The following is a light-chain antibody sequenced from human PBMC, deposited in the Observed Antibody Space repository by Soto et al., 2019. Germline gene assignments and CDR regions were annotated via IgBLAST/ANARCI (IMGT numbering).Light chain of an antibody. CDR3: QQYYGWRWT. CDR1: ESVSSD. Sequence: EIVMTQSPATLSVSPGERVTLSCRASESVSSDLAWYQQKRGQAPRLLIYGASTRATGIPARFSGSGSGTDFTFTVRSLQSGDFAVYYCQQYYGWRWTVGQGTKVEIK. CDR2: GAS. V-gene: IGKV3-15*01. J-gene: IGKJ1*01.